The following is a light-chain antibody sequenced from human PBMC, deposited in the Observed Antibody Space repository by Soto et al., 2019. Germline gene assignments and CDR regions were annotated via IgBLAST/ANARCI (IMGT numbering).Light chain of an antibody. CDR1: SSDVGGYNY. J-gene: IGLJ2*01. V-gene: IGLV2-14*01. CDR3: SSYTSSSTLMV. Sequence: QSVLTQPASVSGSPGQSITISCTGTSSDVGGYNYVSWYQQHPGKAPKLMIYDVSNRPSGVSNRFSASKSGNTASLTISGVQAEDEADYYCSSYTSSSTLMVFGGGTQLTVL. CDR2: DVS.